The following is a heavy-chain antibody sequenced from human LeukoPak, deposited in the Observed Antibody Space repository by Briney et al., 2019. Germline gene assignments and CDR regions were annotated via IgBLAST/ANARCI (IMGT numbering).Heavy chain of an antibody. D-gene: IGHD1-26*01. J-gene: IGHJ3*02. CDR1: GGSISSRTYY. V-gene: IGHV4-39*07. CDR3: ARELLGAFDI. Sequence: SETLSLTCIVSGGSISSRTYYWGWIRQPPGKGLEWIGAIYSNGVAYYNPSLQRRVTISLDTSRNQFSLKLSSVTAADTAVYYCARELLGAFDIWGQGTMVTVSS. CDR2: IYSNGVA.